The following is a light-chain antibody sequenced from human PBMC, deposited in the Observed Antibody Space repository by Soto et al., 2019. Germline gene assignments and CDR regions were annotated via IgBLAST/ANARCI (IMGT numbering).Light chain of an antibody. CDR3: SSYAGSPYV. J-gene: IGLJ1*01. Sequence: QSALTQPPSASGSPGQSVTISCTGSSTDVGGYNYVSWYKQHPGKAPKLMIYEVSQRPSGVPDRFSGSKSGNTASLTVSGLQVEDEAEYFCSSYAGSPYVFGTGTKLTVL. CDR2: EVS. CDR1: STDVGGYNY. V-gene: IGLV2-8*01.